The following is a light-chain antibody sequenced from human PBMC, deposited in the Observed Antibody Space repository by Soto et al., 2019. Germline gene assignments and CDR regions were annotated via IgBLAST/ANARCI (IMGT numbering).Light chain of an antibody. Sequence: EIVLTQSPGTLSLSPGERATLSCRASQSVSSYLACYQQKPGQAPRLLIYGASSRATGIPDRFSGSGSGTDFTLTISRLEPEDFEVYYCQQYVSSSRTFGQGTKVAIK. CDR2: GAS. CDR3: QQYVSSSRT. J-gene: IGKJ1*01. CDR1: QSVSSY. V-gene: IGKV3-20*01.